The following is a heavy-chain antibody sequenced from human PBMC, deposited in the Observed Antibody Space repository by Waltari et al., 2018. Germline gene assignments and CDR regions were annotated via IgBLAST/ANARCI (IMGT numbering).Heavy chain of an antibody. D-gene: IGHD6-13*01. V-gene: IGHV3-43*02. CDR3: AKGSAAAPFEY. Sequence: EVQLVESGGGVVQPGESLRLSCAASGFPFDDFAMFWCRQVPGKPREWGSFISADGSDTDYTDSVKGRFTMSRDNARRSLYLQMNSLRIEDTAFYFCAKGSAAAPFEYWGQGTLVTVSS. J-gene: IGHJ4*02. CDR2: ISADGSDT. CDR1: GFPFDDFA.